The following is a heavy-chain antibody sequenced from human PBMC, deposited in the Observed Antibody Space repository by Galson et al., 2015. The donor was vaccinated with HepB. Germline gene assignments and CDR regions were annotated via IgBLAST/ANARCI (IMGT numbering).Heavy chain of an antibody. CDR2: INPNSGGT. V-gene: IGHV1-2*02. D-gene: IGHD3-3*01. CDR1: GYTFTGYY. J-gene: IGHJ4*02. Sequence: SVKVSCKASGYTFTGYYMHWVRQAPGQGLEWMGWINPNSGGTNYAQKFQGRVTMTRDTSISTAYMELSRLTSDDTAVYYCARGPLLRFVEWGRIDFDYWGQGTLVTVSS. CDR3: ARGPLLRFVEWGRIDFDY.